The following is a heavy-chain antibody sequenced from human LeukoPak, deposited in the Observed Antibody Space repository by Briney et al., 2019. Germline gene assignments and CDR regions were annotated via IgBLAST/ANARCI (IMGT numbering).Heavy chain of an antibody. CDR3: ARGHNEDNYKSTVDV. J-gene: IGHJ3*01. CDR2: VSLSGLT. D-gene: IGHD1-1*01. CDR1: GGSITSTNW. V-gene: IGHV4-4*02. Sequence: PSETLSLTCGVSGGSITSTNWWSWVRQPPGQGLEWIGEVSLSGLTNYNPSLSSRVIMALDTSKNPLSLHLTSVTAADTAIYFCARGHNEDNYKSTVDVWGQGTMVTVSS.